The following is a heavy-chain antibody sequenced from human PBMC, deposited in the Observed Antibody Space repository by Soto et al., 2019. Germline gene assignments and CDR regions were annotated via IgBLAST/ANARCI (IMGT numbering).Heavy chain of an antibody. V-gene: IGHV4-30-2*01. D-gene: IGHD3-9*01. CDR1: GGSISSGGYS. CDR2: IYHSGST. J-gene: IGHJ5*02. Sequence: SETLSLTCAVSGGSISSGGYSWSWIRQPPGKGLEWIGYIYHSGSTYYNPSLKSRVTISVDRSKNQFSLKLSSVTAADTAVYYCARGHYDILTGYAWFDPWGQGTLVTVS. CDR3: ARGHYDILTGYAWFDP.